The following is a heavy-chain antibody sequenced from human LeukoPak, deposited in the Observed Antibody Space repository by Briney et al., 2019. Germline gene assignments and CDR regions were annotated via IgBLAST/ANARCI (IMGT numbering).Heavy chain of an antibody. CDR2: INWNGGNT. D-gene: IGHD2-2*01. CDR3: ARYARGYCSGTRCYEGYYYYMDV. Sequence: RAGGSLRLSCAASGFTFDDYGMSWVRQAPGKGLEWVSGINWNGGNTVYGDSVKGRFTISRDNAKNSLYLQMNSLRAEDTALYYCARYARGYCSGTRCYEGYYYYMDVWGRGTTVTVSS. V-gene: IGHV3-20*04. J-gene: IGHJ6*03. CDR1: GFTFDDYG.